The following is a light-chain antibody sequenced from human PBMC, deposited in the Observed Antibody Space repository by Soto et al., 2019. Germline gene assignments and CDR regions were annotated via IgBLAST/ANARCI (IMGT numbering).Light chain of an antibody. J-gene: IGLJ2*01. CDR3: QSYDSSLSVV. Sequence: QSVLTQPPSVSGAPGQRVTISCTGSSSNIVAGYDVHWYQQLPGTAPKLLIYGNSNRPSGVPDRFSGSKSGTSASLAITGLQAEDEADYYCQSYDSSLSVVFGGGTKLTV. V-gene: IGLV1-40*01. CDR2: GNS. CDR1: SSNIVAGYD.